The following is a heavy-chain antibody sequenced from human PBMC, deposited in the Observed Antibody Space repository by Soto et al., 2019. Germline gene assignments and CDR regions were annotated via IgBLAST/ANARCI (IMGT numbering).Heavy chain of an antibody. J-gene: IGHJ6*02. CDR3: AMSSIAARQGYYYGMAV. CDR2: IYPGDSDT. D-gene: IGHD6-6*01. V-gene: IGHV5-51*01. CDR1: GYSFTSYW. Sequence: RGESLKISCKGSGYSFTSYWIGWVRQMPGKGLEWMGIIYPGDSDTRYSPSFQGQVTISADKSISTAYLQWSSLKASDTAMYYCAMSSIAARQGYYYGMAVWGQGTTVTVSS.